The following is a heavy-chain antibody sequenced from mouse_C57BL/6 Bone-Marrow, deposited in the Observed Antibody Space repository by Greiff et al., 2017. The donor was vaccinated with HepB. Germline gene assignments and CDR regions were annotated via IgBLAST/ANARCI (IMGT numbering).Heavy chain of an antibody. CDR1: GFTFSSYA. V-gene: IGHV5-4*01. D-gene: IGHD2-14*01. CDR3: ASPSYYREAWFAY. J-gene: IGHJ3*01. CDR2: ISDGGSYT. Sequence: EVHLVESGGGLVKPGGSLKLSCAASGFTFSSYAMSWVRQTPEKRLEWVATISDGGSYTYYPDNVKGRFTISRDNAKNNLYRQMSHLKSEDTAMYYCASPSYYREAWFAYWGQGTLVTVSA.